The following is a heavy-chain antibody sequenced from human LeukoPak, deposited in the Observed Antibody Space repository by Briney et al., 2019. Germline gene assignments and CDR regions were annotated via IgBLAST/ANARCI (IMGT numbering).Heavy chain of an antibody. CDR1: GFTFSSYS. V-gene: IGHV3-21*01. CDR3: ARDGPYYYDEDY. CDR2: ISSSSSYI. Sequence: GGSLRLSCAASGFTFSSYSMNWVRQAPGKGLEWVSSISSSSSYIYYADSVKGRFTISRDNAKNSLYLQMNSLRAEDTALYYCARDGPYYYDEDYWGQGTLVTVSS. J-gene: IGHJ4*02. D-gene: IGHD3-22*01.